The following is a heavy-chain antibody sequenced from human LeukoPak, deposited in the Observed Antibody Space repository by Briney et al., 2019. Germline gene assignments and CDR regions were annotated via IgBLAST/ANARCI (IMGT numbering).Heavy chain of an antibody. V-gene: IGHV3-48*02. J-gene: IGHJ4*02. CDR1: GFNFRTYS. D-gene: IGHD6-6*01. CDR3: AREYSSSSGKALDY. CDR2: ISSSSSTI. Sequence: GGSLRLSCAASGFNFRTYSMNRVRQAPGKGLEWVSYISSSSSTIYYADSVKGRFTISRDNAKNSLYLQMNRLRDEDTAVYYCAREYSSSSGKALDYWGQGTLVTVSS.